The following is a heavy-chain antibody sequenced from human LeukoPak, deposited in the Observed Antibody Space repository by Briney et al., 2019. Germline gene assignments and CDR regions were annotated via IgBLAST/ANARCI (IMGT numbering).Heavy chain of an antibody. J-gene: IGHJ1*01. Sequence: GXSLRXSCAASGFTFSNYWMSWVRQAPGKGLEWVANIKEDGSEKYYVDSVKGRFTISRDNAKNSLSLQVNSLSAEDTAVYYCARGVSFSDSSGVAPAYWGQGTLVSVSS. CDR1: GFTFSNYW. D-gene: IGHD3-22*01. CDR3: ARGVSFSDSSGVAPAY. CDR2: IKEDGSEK. V-gene: IGHV3-7*01.